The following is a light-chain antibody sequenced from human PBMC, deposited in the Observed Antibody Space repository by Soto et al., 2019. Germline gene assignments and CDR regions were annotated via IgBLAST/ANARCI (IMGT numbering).Light chain of an antibody. V-gene: IGKV3-15*01. J-gene: IGKJ1*01. CDR3: QQYQNWPWT. Sequence: IVMTQSPATLSLSPGERASLSCRASQSLSGNLAWYQQKPGQAPRLLIYDASSRATGIPARFSGIGSGTEFTLSISILQSEDFAVYYCQQYQNWPWTFGQGNKVEI. CDR2: DAS. CDR1: QSLSGN.